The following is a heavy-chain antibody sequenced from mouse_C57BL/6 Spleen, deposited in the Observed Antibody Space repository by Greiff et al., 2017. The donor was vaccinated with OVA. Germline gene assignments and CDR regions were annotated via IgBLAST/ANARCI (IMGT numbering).Heavy chain of an antibody. CDR1: GYTFTSYG. V-gene: IGHV1-81*01. D-gene: IGHD2-3*01. CDR2: IYPRSGNT. Sequence: LVESGAELARPGASVKLSCKASGYTFTSYGISWVKQRTGQGLEWIGEIYPRSGNTYYNEKFKGKATLTADKSSSTAYMELRSLTSEDSAVYFCARILDGYYYAMDYWGQGTSVTVSS. J-gene: IGHJ4*01. CDR3: ARILDGYYYAMDY.